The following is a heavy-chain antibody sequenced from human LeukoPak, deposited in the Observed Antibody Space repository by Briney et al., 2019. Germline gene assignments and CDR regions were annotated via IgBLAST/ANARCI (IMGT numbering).Heavy chain of an antibody. D-gene: IGHD6-19*01. V-gene: IGHV3-15*01. CDR1: GFTFNNAW. CDR2: IKSKTDGETT. Sequence: GGSLRLSCAASGFTFNNAWVSWVRQAPGKGLEWVGRIKSKTDGETTDYAAPVKGRFTISRHDSKSTVYLQMNSLESEDTAVYYCTTDLSSVAGTFDYWGQGSLVTVSS. CDR3: TTDLSSVAGTFDY. J-gene: IGHJ4*02.